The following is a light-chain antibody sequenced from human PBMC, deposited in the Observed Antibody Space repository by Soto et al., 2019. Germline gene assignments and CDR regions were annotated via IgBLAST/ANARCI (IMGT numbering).Light chain of an antibody. CDR2: EVS. CDR1: SSDVGGYNY. J-gene: IGLJ2*01. CDR3: SSYAGSNNFV. Sequence: QSALTQPPSASGSRGQSVTISCTGTSSDVGGYNYVSWYQQHPGKAPKLMIYEVSKRPSGVPDRFSGSKSGNTASLTVSGLQAEDEADYYCSSYAGSNNFVFGGGTNVTVL. V-gene: IGLV2-8*01.